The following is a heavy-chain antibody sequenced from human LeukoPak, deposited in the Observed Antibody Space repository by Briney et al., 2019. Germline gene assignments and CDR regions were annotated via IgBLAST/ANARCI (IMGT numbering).Heavy chain of an antibody. D-gene: IGHD5-18*01. CDR1: GFTFSSYA. Sequence: GGSLRLSCAASGFTFSSYAMSWVRQAPGKGLEWVSAISGSGGSTYYADSVKGRFTISRDNSKNTLYLQMNSLRAEDTAVYYCAKDRAGYSYGYSSFDYWGQGTLVTVSS. CDR3: AKDRAGYSYGYSSFDY. V-gene: IGHV3-23*01. CDR2: ISGSGGST. J-gene: IGHJ4*02.